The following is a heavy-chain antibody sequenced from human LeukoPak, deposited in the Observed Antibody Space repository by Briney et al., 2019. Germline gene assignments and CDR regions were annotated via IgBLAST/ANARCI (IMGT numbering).Heavy chain of an antibody. V-gene: IGHV3-30*02. CDR3: AKDLPFTPKGVVPAALFDY. D-gene: IGHD2-2*01. J-gene: IGHJ4*02. CDR1: GFTFSSYG. Sequence: GGSLRLSCAASGFTFSSYGMHWVRQAPGKGLEWVAFIRYDGSNKYYADSVKGRFTISRDNSKNTPYLQMNSLRAEDTAAYYCAKDLPFTPKGVVPAALFDYWGQGTLVTVSS. CDR2: IRYDGSNK.